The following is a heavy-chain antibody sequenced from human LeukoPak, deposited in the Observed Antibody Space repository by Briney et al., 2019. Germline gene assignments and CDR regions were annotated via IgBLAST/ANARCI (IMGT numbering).Heavy chain of an antibody. CDR3: ARDRDDGGLDY. CDR1: GFTFSNYW. D-gene: IGHD4-23*01. Sequence: GGSLRLSCAASGFTFSNYWMSWVRQAPEKGLEWVANIKQDGSVKQYVDSMKGRFTISRDNAKNSLYLQMNSLRAEDTAVYYCARDRDDGGLDYWGQGNLVTVSS. J-gene: IGHJ4*02. V-gene: IGHV3-7*01. CDR2: IKQDGSVK.